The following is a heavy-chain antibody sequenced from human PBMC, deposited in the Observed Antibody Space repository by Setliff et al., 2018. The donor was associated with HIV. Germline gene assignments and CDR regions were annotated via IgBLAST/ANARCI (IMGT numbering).Heavy chain of an antibody. CDR2: ISAYNGNT. J-gene: IGHJ1*01. D-gene: IGHD3-10*01. Sequence: ASVKVSCKASGYTFTSDYIHWVRQAPGQGLEWMGWISAYNGNTNDAQELQGRVTMTTDTSTSTAYMELRSLRADDTAVYYCARVVVRGVTFIAEYFQHWGQGTLVTVSS. CDR3: ARVVVRGVTFIAEYFQH. CDR1: GYTFTSDY. V-gene: IGHV1-18*04.